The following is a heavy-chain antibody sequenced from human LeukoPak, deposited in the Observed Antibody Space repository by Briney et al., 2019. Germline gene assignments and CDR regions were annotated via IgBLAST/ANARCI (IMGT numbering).Heavy chain of an antibody. J-gene: IGHJ5*02. V-gene: IGHV7-4-1*02. Sequence: GASVKVSCKASGYTFTSYTIHWVRQAPGQGLEWMGWINTNTGNPTYAQGFTGRFVFSLDTSVSTAYLQISSLKAEDTAVYYCARDLSRPPDITMVRGPNWFDPWGQGTLVTVSS. CDR2: INTNTGNP. CDR1: GYTFTSYT. CDR3: ARDLSRPPDITMVRGPNWFDP. D-gene: IGHD3-10*01.